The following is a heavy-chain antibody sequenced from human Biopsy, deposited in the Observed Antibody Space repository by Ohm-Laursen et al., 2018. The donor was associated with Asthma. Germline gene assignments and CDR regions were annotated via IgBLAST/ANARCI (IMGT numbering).Heavy chain of an antibody. CDR2: VYWTGST. Sequence: PSQTLSLTCSVYGSSISSFYWSWIRQSPEKGLEWMGYVYWTGSTNYNPSLKSRITMSVDTSKNRMFLELTSVTAADTAIYYCVRAVRNEQWLAPFDYWGQGKPVTVSS. V-gene: IGHV4-59*01. D-gene: IGHD6-19*01. CDR3: VRAVRNEQWLAPFDY. CDR1: GSSISSFY. J-gene: IGHJ4*02.